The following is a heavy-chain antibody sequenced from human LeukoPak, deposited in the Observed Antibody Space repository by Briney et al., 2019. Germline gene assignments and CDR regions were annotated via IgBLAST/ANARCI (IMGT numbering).Heavy chain of an antibody. D-gene: IGHD3-3*01. CDR2: INGDGSTT. Sequence: GGSLRLSCAASGFSFRSCWMHWVRLAPGKELVWVSRINGDGSTTNYADSVRGRFTISRDNAKNALYLQMNSLRADDSAVYFCASLVGGYYPPVEAFDVWGQGTMVTVSS. V-gene: IGHV3-74*01. CDR1: GFSFRSCW. CDR3: ASLVGGYYPPVEAFDV. J-gene: IGHJ3*01.